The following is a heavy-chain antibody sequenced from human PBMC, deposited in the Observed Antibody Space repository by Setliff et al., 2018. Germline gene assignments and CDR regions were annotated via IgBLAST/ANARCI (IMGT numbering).Heavy chain of an antibody. CDR3: ARETTYSSSWYGWFDA. Sequence: PSETLSLTCTVSGGSISSSSYYWGWIRQPPGKGLEWIGSIYYSGSTYYNPSLKSRVTISVDTSKNQFSLKLSSVTAADTAVYYCARETTYSSSWYGWFDAWGQGTLVTVSS. CDR2: IYYSGST. D-gene: IGHD6-13*01. V-gene: IGHV4-39*07. CDR1: GGSISSSSYY. J-gene: IGHJ5*02.